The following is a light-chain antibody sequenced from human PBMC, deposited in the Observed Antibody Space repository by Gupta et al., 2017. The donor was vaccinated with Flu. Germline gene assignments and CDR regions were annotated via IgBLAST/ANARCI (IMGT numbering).Light chain of an antibody. V-gene: IGKV1-12*01. CDR3: QQANYVPQA. Sequence: PSSLSASVGDRVTITCRASQDISSWLAWYHEKPGKAPKLPLSPVSILQSGVPSRFSGRGYGTDFTLSISSLQPEDFAPYYCQQANYVPQAFGQGTAVEIK. J-gene: IGKJ1*01. CDR2: PVS. CDR1: QDISSW.